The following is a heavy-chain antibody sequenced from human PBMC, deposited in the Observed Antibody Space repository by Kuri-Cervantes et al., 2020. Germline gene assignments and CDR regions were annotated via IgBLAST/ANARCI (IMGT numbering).Heavy chain of an antibody. J-gene: IGHJ6*02. CDR3: ARGFRSRRSWPLGYYYGMDV. CDR1: GFTFSSYS. CDR2: ISSSSSYI. V-gene: IGHV3-21*01. Sequence: ESLKISCAASGFTFSSYSMNWVRQAPGKGLEWVSSISSSSSYIYYADSVKGRFTISRDNAKNSLYLQMNSLRAEDTAVYYCARGFRSRRSWPLGYYYGMDVWGQGTTVTVSS. D-gene: IGHD1-14*01.